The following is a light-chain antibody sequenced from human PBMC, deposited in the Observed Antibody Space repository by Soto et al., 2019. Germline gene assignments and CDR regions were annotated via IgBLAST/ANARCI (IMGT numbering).Light chain of an antibody. CDR2: GNI. V-gene: IGLV1-40*01. Sequence: QLVLTQPPSVSGAPGQRVTISCTGSTSNIGAGYDVHWYQQLPGTAPKLLIYGNINRPSGVPDRFSGSKSGTSASLAITGLQAEDEADYYCQSYDSSLSAPYVFGTGTKVTVL. CDR1: TSNIGAGYD. J-gene: IGLJ1*01. CDR3: QSYDSSLSAPYV.